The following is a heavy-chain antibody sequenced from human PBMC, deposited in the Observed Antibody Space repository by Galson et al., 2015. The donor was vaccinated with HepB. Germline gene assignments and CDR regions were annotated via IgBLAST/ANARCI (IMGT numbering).Heavy chain of an antibody. V-gene: IGHV1-69*04. CDR2: IIPILGTA. J-gene: IGHJ4*02. Sequence: SVKVSCKASGDTFSSQAINWVRQAPGQGLEWMGRIIPILGTANYAHKFQGRVTITAHKSTNTAYTELSSLRSEDTAVYYCATMVGYSGYDFTSMWGQGTLVTVSS. D-gene: IGHD5-12*01. CDR3: ATMVGYSGYDFTSM. CDR1: GDTFSSQA.